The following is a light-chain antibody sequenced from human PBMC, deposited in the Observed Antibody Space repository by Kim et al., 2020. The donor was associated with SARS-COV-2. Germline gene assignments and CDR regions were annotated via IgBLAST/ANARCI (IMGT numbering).Light chain of an antibody. CDR3: TSYTSSIAWI. J-gene: IGLJ2*01. Sequence: GQSITISCTGTSSDVGGYNFVSWYQQHPGKAPNLMIYAVNKRPSGVSDRFSGSKSGNTASLTISGLQAEDEADYYCTSYTSSIAWIFGGGTQLTVL. CDR2: AVN. V-gene: IGLV2-14*04. CDR1: SSDVGGYNF.